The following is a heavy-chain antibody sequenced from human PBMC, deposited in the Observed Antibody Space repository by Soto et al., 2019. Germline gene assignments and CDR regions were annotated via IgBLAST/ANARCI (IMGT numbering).Heavy chain of an antibody. CDR3: VRDRDVRYCGGDCYRLES. CDR1: GPSLDSGSRY. J-gene: IGHJ5*01. D-gene: IGHD2-21*02. Sequence: PSGTLSLTCTVSGPSLDSGSRYGNWFRQPPGKGLEWIGYIYHIGNTNYIPSLKSRVSISVDTSKNQFSLKLTSVTAADTAMYYCVRDRDVRYCGGDCYRLESWGQGNLVTVSA. V-gene: IGHV4-61*01. CDR2: IYHIGNT.